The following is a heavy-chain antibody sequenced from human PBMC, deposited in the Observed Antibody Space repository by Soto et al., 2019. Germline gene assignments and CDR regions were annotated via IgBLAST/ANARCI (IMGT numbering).Heavy chain of an antibody. D-gene: IGHD3-22*01. V-gene: IGHV3-11*06. CDR3: ASYYYDSSGYSLGHAFDI. Sequence: QVQLVESGGGLVKPGGSLRLSCAASGFTFSDYYMSWIRQAPGKGLEWVSYISSSSSYTNYADSVKGRFTISRDNAKNSLYLQMNGLRAEDTAVYYCASYYYDSSGYSLGHAFDIWGQGTMVTVSS. J-gene: IGHJ3*02. CDR1: GFTFSDYY. CDR2: ISSSSSYT.